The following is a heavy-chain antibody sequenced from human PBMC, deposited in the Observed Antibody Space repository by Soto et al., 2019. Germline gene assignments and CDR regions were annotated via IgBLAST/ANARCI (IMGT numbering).Heavy chain of an antibody. D-gene: IGHD1-26*01. CDR2: ISAYNGNT. Sequence: QVQLVQSGAEVKKPGASVKVSCKASGYTFTSYGISWVRQAPGQGLEWMGWISAYNGNTNYAQKPQGRATMTTDTSTNTASMRLRSLRSDDTAVYCCGRSVVWEPRDFWGQGALVTFSS. V-gene: IGHV1-18*01. CDR1: GYTFTSYG. J-gene: IGHJ4*02. CDR3: GRSVVWEPRDF.